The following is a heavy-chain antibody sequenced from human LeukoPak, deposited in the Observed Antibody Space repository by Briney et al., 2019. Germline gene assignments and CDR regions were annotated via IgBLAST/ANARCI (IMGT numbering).Heavy chain of an antibody. D-gene: IGHD6-13*01. CDR1: GFTFSDYY. Sequence: KPGGSLRLSCAGSGFTFSDYYMSWIRQAPGKGLEWVSYISSSSYTNYADSVKGRFTISRDNAKNSLYLQMNSLRAEDTAVYYCARALSSNITPFQHWGQGTLVTVSS. J-gene: IGHJ1*01. CDR3: ARALSSNITPFQH. V-gene: IGHV3-11*06. CDR2: ISSSSYT.